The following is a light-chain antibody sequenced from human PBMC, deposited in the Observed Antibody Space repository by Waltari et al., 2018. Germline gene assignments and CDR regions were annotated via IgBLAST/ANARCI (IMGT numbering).Light chain of an antibody. CDR1: NSNIGSNS. CDR3: AVWDDSLGGV. CDR2: NDN. Sequence: QSVLTQPPSVSGTPGQRVTISCSGSNSNIGSNSVNWYQQLPGTAPKLLIYNDNQGPPGVPDRFSASKSGTSASLAITGLQSEDDAYYYCAVWDDSLGGVFGGGTKLTVL. J-gene: IGLJ3*02. V-gene: IGLV1-44*01.